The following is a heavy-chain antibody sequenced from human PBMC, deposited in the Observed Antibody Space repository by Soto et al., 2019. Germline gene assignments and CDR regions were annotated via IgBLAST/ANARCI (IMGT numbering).Heavy chain of an antibody. CDR2: IYATGTT. Sequence: PSETLSLTCAVSGASISGYYWSWIRKSAGKGLEWIGRIYATGTTDYNPSLKSRVMMSVDTSKKQFSLKLRSVTAADTAVYYCVRDGTKTLRDWFDPWGQGISVTVSS. CDR3: VRDGTKTLRDWFDP. CDR1: GASISGYY. V-gene: IGHV4-4*07. D-gene: IGHD1-1*01. J-gene: IGHJ5*02.